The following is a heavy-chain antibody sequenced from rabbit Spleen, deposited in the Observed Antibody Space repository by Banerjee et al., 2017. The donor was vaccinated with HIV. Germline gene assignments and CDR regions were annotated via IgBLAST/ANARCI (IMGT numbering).Heavy chain of an antibody. CDR2: IDPVFGRA. CDR3: AILVAGGDFNL. V-gene: IGHV1S7*01. J-gene: IGHJ4*01. Sequence: QLEESGGGLVKPEGSLTLTCKASGVSLNDKDVMCWVRQAPGKGLEWIGYIDPVFGRAYYASWVNGRFTISSDNAQNTVDLQLNSLTAADTATYFCAILVAGGDFNLWGPGTLVTVS. D-gene: IGHD4-1*01. CDR1: GVSLNDKD.